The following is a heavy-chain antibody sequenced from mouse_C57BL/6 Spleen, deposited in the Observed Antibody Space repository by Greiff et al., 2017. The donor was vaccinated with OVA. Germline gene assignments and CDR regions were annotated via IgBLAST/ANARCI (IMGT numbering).Heavy chain of an antibody. CDR2: FYPGSGSI. Sequence: QVQLKQSGAELVKPGASVKLSCKASGYTFTEYTIHWVKQRSGQGLEWIGWFYPGSGSIKYNEKFKDKATLTADKSSSTVYMELSRLTSEDSAVYFCARHEDAYYYGSTSWFAYWGQGTLVTVSA. CDR3: ARHEDAYYYGSTSWFAY. V-gene: IGHV1-62-2*01. CDR1: GYTFTEYT. J-gene: IGHJ3*01. D-gene: IGHD1-1*01.